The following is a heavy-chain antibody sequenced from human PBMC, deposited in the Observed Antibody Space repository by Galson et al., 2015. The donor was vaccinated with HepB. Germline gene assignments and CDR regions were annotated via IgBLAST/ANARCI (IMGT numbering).Heavy chain of an antibody. CDR3: ARVQSEFWSGYYLGY. CDR1: GFTFSSYS. J-gene: IGHJ4*02. Sequence: SLRLSCAASGFTFSSYSMNWVRQAPGKGLEWVSSISSSSSYIYYADSVKGRFTISRDNAKNSLYLQMNSLRAEDTAVYYCARVQSEFWSGYYLGYWGQGTLVTVSS. V-gene: IGHV3-21*01. D-gene: IGHD3-3*01. CDR2: ISSSSSYI.